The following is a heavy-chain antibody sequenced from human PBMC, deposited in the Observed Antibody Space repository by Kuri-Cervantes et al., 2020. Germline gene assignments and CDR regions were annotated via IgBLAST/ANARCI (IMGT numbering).Heavy chain of an antibody. J-gene: IGHJ4*02. CDR1: GYTFTSFG. V-gene: IGHV1-18*01. CDR3: AKAGGLSGSYSGHYFDY. Sequence: ASVKVSCKASGYTFTSFGISWVRQAPGQGLEWMGWISAYNGNTNYAQKLQGRVTMTTDTSTSTAYMELRSPRSDDTAIYYCAKAGGLSGSYSGHYFDYWGQGTLVTVSS. CDR2: ISAYNGNT. D-gene: IGHD1-26*01.